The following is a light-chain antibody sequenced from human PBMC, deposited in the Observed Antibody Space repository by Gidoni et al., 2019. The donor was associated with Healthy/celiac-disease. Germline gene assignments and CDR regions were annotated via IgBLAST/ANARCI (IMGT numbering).Light chain of an antibody. CDR2: WAS. J-gene: IGKJ5*01. V-gene: IGKV4-1*01. CDR3: QHYYSTPIT. CDR1: QSVLYSSNNKNF. Sequence: EIVMTQSPDSLAVSLGERATINCKSSQSVLYSSNNKNFLAWYQQKPGQPPKLLIYWASTRESGVPDRFSGSGSGTDFTLTISSLQAEDVAVYYCQHYYSTPITFGQGTRLEIK.